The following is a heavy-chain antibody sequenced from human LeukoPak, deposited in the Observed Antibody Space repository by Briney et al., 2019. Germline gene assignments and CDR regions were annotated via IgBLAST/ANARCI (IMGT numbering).Heavy chain of an antibody. D-gene: IGHD4-17*01. CDR3: ARAGRTTVTTTSY. V-gene: IGHV1-69*04. CDR2: IIPILGIA. Sequence: ASVKVSCKASGGTFSSYAISWVRQAPGQGPEWMGRIIPILGIANYAQKFQGRVTITADKSTSTAYMELSSLRSEDTAVYYCARAGRTTVTTTSYWGQGTLVTVSS. CDR1: GGTFSSYA. J-gene: IGHJ4*02.